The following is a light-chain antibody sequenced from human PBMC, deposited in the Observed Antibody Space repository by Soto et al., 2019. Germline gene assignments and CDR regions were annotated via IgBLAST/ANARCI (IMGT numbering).Light chain of an antibody. CDR3: SSYTSSRENV. V-gene: IGLV2-14*01. J-gene: IGLJ1*01. CDR1: SSDVGLYNY. Sequence: QAVVTQPASVSGSPGQSITISCTGTSSDVGLYNYVSWYQQHPGKAPKLMISDVSNRPSGISNRFYGSKSGNTASLTISGLQAEDEADYYCSSYTSSRENVFGTGTKLTV. CDR2: DVS.